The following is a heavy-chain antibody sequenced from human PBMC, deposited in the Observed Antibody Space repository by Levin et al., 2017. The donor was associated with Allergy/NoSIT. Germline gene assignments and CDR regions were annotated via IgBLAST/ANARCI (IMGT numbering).Heavy chain of an antibody. D-gene: IGHD3-10*01. CDR2: ISGYNGKT. V-gene: IGHV1-18*01. J-gene: IGHJ3*01. CDR1: GYTFTNNG. CDR3: ARDGDYSGIKNRWDGRDALDV. Sequence: GESLKISCKASGYTFTNNGISWVRQAPGQGLEWMGWISGYNGKTNYAEKVQDRVTMTTDRSTATAYMKLRSLRPDDTAMYYCARDGDYSGIKNRWDGRDALDVWGQGIVVTVSS.